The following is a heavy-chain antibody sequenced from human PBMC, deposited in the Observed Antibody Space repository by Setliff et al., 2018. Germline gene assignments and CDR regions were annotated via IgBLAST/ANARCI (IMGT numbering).Heavy chain of an antibody. CDR2: INHSGST. CDR1: GGSFSTYY. D-gene: IGHD3-10*01. Sequence: PSETLSLTCAVYGGSFSTYYWIWIRQPPGKGLEWIGEINHSGSTNYNPSLKGRFIISRDTSKNLVSLHMNTLRPDDTALYYWASDWRMDRTIWGLIIKGVMDFWGQGTLVTVSS. CDR3: ASDWRMDRTIWGLIIKGVMDF. J-gene: IGHJ4*02. V-gene: IGHV4-34*01.